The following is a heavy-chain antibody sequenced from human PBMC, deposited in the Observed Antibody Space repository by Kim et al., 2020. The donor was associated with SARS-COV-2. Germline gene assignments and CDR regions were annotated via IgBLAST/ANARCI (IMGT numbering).Heavy chain of an antibody. J-gene: IGHJ6*03. CDR3: AGAAIVVVPAALGLSLYYYCCMAV. Sequence: SETLSLTCAVYGGSFSGYYWSWIRQPPGKGLEWIGEINHSGSTNYNPSLKSRVTISVDTSKNQFSLKLSSVTAADTAVYYCAGAAIVVVPAALGLSLYYYCCMAVWGGGPTVTVSS. CDR1: GGSFSGYY. D-gene: IGHD2-2*01. V-gene: IGHV4-34*01. CDR2: INHSGST.